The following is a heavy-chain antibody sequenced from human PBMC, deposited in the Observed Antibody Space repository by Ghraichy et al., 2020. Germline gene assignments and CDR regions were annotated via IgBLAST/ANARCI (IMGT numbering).Heavy chain of an antibody. CDR1: GFTFSDSA. D-gene: IGHD2/OR15-2a*01. V-gene: IGHV3-73*01. CDR3: HQKVYGIAGPTFEDY. J-gene: IGHJ4*02. CDR2: IRTKANNYAT. Sequence: GGSLRLSCAASGFTFSDSAVHWVRLASGKGLEWVGHIRTKANNYATAYAASLKGRFTISRDDSKNTAFLQMNSLKTDDTAMYYCHQKVYGIAGPTFEDYWGQGTLVTVSS.